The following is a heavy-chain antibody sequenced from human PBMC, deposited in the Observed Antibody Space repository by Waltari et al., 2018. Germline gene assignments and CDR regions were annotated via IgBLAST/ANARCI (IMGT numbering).Heavy chain of an antibody. CDR3: ARAPYYYGSGSYYGDYYYYYGMDV. J-gene: IGHJ6*02. V-gene: IGHV4-61*09. CDR2: IYTSGST. CDR1: GGSISSGSYY. D-gene: IGHD3-10*01. Sequence: QVQLQESGPGLVKPSQTLSLTCTVSGGSISSGSYYWSWIRQPAGKGLEWIGHIYTSGSTNYTPSLKSRVTISVDTSKNQFSLKLSSVTAADTAVYYCARAPYYYGSGSYYGDYYYYYGMDVWGQGTTVTVSS.